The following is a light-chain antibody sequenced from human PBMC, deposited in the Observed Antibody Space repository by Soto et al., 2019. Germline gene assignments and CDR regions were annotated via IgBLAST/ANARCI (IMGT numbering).Light chain of an antibody. CDR2: EGS. J-gene: IGLJ2*01. CDR3: CSSAGYVV. Sequence: QSALTQPASVSGSPGQSITISCTGTSSDVGSYNLVSWYQQHPGKAPKLMIYEGSKRPSGVSNRFSGSKSGNTASLTISGLQAEDEADYYCCSSAGYVVFGGGTKVTVL. V-gene: IGLV2-23*01. CDR1: SSDVGSYNL.